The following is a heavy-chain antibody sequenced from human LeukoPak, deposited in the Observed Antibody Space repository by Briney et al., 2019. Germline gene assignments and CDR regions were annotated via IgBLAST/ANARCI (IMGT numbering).Heavy chain of an antibody. Sequence: GGSLRLSCAASGLTFSTYVMNRVRQAPGKGLEWVSTINGGGDGTYYADSVRGRITVSRDNSRNTLYLQMNFLGVEDTAVYYCANSKFYVSGKYAGLDNWGQGTLVTVSS. CDR3: ANSKFYVSGKYAGLDN. V-gene: IGHV3-23*01. CDR2: INGGGDGT. CDR1: GLTFSTYV. J-gene: IGHJ4*02. D-gene: IGHD3-10*01.